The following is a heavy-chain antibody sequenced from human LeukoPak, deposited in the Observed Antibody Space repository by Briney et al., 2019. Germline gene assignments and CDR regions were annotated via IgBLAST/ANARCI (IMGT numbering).Heavy chain of an antibody. Sequence: PGGSLRLSCAASGFTFSSYSMNWVRQAPGKGLEWVSYISSSSSTIYYADSVKGRFTISRDNAKNSLYLQMNSLRAEDTAVYYCARDLNYYGSGSTCFDYWGRGTLVTVSS. D-gene: IGHD3-10*01. CDR2: ISSSSSTI. J-gene: IGHJ4*02. CDR1: GFTFSSYS. V-gene: IGHV3-48*04. CDR3: ARDLNYYGSGSTCFDY.